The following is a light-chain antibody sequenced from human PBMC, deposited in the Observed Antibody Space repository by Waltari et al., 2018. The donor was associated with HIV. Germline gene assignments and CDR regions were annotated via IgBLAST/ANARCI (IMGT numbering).Light chain of an antibody. Sequence: QSVLTQPPSAYGTPGQGVTISCSGSNLNIGSNYVYWYQQLPGTAPKLLLHGNDQRPSGVPVRFSGSKSGNSASLAISGLRSEDEADYYCSAWDDSLRGWVFGGGTKLTVL. V-gene: IGLV1-47*01. CDR1: NLNIGSNY. CDR2: GND. CDR3: SAWDDSLRGWV. J-gene: IGLJ3*02.